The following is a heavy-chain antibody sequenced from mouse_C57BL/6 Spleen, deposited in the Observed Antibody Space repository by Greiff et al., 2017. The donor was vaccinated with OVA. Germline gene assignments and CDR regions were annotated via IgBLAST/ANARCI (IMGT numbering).Heavy chain of an antibody. CDR1: GYTFTDYN. CDR3: FYDYDGGYFDY. J-gene: IGHJ2*01. V-gene: IGHV1-22*01. CDR2: INPNNGGT. D-gene: IGHD2-4*01. Sequence: VQLQQSGPELVKPGASVKMSCKASGYTFTDYNMHWVKQSHGKSLEWIGYINPNNGGTSYNQKFKGKATLTVNKSSSTAYMELRSLTSEDSAVYYCFYDYDGGYFDYWGQGTTLTVSS.